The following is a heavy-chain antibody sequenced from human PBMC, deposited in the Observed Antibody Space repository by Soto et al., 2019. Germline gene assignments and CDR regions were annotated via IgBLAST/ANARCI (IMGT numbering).Heavy chain of an antibody. J-gene: IGHJ1*01. D-gene: IGHD3-10*01. CDR1: GYTMTAHF. CDR3: ATDDGQYFGSV. V-gene: IGHV1-2*02. Sequence: QVQLVQSWAAVRKPGASVKISCKASGYTMTAHFLHWVRQAPGRGLEWMGWINPKNGGTDYAQKFQDRVSMTRDTSINTAYIQPNRLTSDDSAVYFCATDDGQYFGSVWGQGTLVSGSS. CDR2: INPKNGGT.